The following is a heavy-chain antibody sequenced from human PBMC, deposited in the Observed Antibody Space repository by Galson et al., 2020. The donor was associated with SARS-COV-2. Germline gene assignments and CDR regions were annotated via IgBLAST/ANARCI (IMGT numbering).Heavy chain of an antibody. CDR1: GFSFGDYA. CDR3: TRSGFSYGYGILTNLYYFDY. D-gene: IGHD5-18*01. Sequence: GESLKISCTGSGFSFGDYAMGWFRQAPGKGLEWIGFLRSKSYGGTTHYAASVRGRFTISRDDSKNVAYVQMNSLKTEDTAVYYCTRSGFSYGYGILTNLYYFDYWGQGALVTVSS. J-gene: IGHJ4*02. V-gene: IGHV3-49*03. CDR2: LRSKSYGGTT.